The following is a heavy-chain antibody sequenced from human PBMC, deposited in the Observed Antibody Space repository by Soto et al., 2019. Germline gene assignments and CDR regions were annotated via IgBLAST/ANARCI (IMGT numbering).Heavy chain of an antibody. Sequence: EVQLLESGGGLVQPGGSLRLSCSAAGFTFCNYALTWVRQSSGKGVEWVSTFSGSGGSTYYADPVRGRFTISRDNSKNTLFLQMNSLRVEDTAIYYCARDWTGDTCPCLDVWGQGTTVSVSS. CDR1: GFTFCNYA. J-gene: IGHJ6*02. CDR3: ARDWTGDTCPCLDV. D-gene: IGHD3-3*01. V-gene: IGHV3-23*01. CDR2: FSGSGGST.